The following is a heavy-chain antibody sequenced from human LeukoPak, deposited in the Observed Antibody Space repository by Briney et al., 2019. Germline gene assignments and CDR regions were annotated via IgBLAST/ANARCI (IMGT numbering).Heavy chain of an antibody. Sequence: SETLSLTCAVYGGSFSGYYWSWSRQPPGKGLEWIGEINHRGITNYNPSLKSRVTISVDTSKNQFSLKLSSVTAADTAVYYCARGWNSSSWYDYWGQGTLVTVSS. CDR3: ARGWNSSSWYDY. CDR2: INHRGIT. J-gene: IGHJ4*02. V-gene: IGHV4-34*01. CDR1: GGSFSGYY. D-gene: IGHD6-13*01.